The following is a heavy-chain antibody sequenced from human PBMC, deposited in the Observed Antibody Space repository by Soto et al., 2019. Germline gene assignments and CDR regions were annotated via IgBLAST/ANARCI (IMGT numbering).Heavy chain of an antibody. V-gene: IGHV3-23*01. J-gene: IGHJ6*02. D-gene: IGHD3-10*01. Sequence: DVQLLEPGGDLVQPGGSLRLSCAASGVTFSSYAMSWVRQAPGKGLEWVSSVSAGGDMTYYSDSVKGRFTISRDNSNNALFLQMNSLRAEDTALYYCARGDRGGSGSPASYYYSGLDVWGQGTTVTVSS. CDR1: GVTFSSYA. CDR3: ARGDRGGSGSPASYYYSGLDV. CDR2: VSAGGDMT.